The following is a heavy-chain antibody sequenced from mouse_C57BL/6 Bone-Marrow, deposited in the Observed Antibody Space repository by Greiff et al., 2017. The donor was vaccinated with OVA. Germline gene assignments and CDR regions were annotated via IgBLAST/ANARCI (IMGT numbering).Heavy chain of an antibody. D-gene: IGHD2-4*01. CDR2: IDPSDSYT. CDR1: GYTFTSYW. Sequence: QVQLQQPGAELVMPGASVKLSCKASGYTFTSYWMHWVKQRPGQGLEWIGEIDPSDSYTNYNQKFKGKSTLTVDKSSSTAYMELRSLTSEDSAVYFCARLLIYYDYDAWFAYWGQGTLVTVSA. CDR3: ARLLIYYDYDAWFAY. J-gene: IGHJ3*01. V-gene: IGHV1-69*01.